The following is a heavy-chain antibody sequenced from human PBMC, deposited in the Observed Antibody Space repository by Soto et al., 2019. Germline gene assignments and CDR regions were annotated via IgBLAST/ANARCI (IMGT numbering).Heavy chain of an antibody. V-gene: IGHV3-23*01. D-gene: IGHD4-17*01. CDR2: INPSGGGT. Sequence: EVQLLESGGGLVQPGGSLRLSCAASGFTFSSYAMSWVRQAPGKGLEWVSAINPSGGGTFSADSVRGRFTISRDKSKNTMYLQMNGLRAEDTALYCCVKDRPTVVTPDWYFDLWGRGTLVTVSS. CDR1: GFTFSSYA. J-gene: IGHJ2*01. CDR3: VKDRPTVVTPDWYFDL.